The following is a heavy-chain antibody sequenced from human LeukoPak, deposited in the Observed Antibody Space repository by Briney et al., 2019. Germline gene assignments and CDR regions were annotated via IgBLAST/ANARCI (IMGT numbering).Heavy chain of an antibody. V-gene: IGHV1-24*01. CDR2: FDPEDGET. CDR3: ATGPARSSWYAEYFQH. CDR1: GYTLTELS. Sequence: ASVKVSCKVSGYTLTELSMHWVRQAPGKGLEWMGGFDPEDGETIYAQKFQGRVTMTEDTSTDTAYMELSSLRSEDTAVYYCATGPARSSWYAEYFQHWGQGTLVTVSS. J-gene: IGHJ1*01. D-gene: IGHD6-13*01.